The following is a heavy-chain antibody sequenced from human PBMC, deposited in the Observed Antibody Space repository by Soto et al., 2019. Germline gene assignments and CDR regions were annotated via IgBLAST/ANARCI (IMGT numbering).Heavy chain of an antibody. Sequence: QVQLVESGGGVVQPGRSLRLSCAASGFTFSTFGMHWVRQAPGKGLEWVAVISYDGNNRYYADSVKGRFTISRDNSKNTLYLQMNSLRGEDTAVYFCVRDGIWLLVNHQGSHGMDVWGQGTTVTVSS. CDR3: VRDGIWLLVNHQGSHGMDV. CDR1: GFTFSTFG. V-gene: IGHV3-30*03. D-gene: IGHD3-9*01. CDR2: ISYDGNNR. J-gene: IGHJ6*02.